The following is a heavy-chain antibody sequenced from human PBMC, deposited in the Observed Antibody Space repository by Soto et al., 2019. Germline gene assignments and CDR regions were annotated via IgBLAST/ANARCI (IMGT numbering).Heavy chain of an antibody. D-gene: IGHD4-17*01. Sequence: QLQLQESGSGLVKPSQTLSLTCTVSGGSISSGAYSWGWIRQPPGKGLEWIGYIYHTGSSYYTPSLKNRVTISVAKSKNHFSLELTSVTAADTAVYFCAKEGDYSAYDIWGQGTMVIVSS. J-gene: IGHJ3*02. V-gene: IGHV4-30-2*01. CDR2: IYHTGSS. CDR3: AKEGDYSAYDI. CDR1: GGSISSGAYS.